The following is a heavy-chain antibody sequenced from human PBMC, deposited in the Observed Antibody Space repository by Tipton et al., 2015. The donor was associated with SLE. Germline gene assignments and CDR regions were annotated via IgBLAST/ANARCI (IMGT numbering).Heavy chain of an antibody. J-gene: IGHJ4*02. CDR2: IYYSGST. V-gene: IGHV4-61*08. Sequence: TLSLTCTVSGGSISSGGYYWSWIRQPPVKGLEWIGYIYYSGSTNYNPSLKSRVTISVDTSKNQFSLKLSSVTAADTAVYYCARDEYSSGWYAYWCQGTLVTVSS. D-gene: IGHD6-19*01. CDR3: ARDEYSSGWYAY. CDR1: GGSISSGGYY.